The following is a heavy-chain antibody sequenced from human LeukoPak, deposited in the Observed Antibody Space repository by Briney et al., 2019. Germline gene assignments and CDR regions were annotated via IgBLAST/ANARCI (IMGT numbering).Heavy chain of an antibody. CDR2: IRYDGSSK. CDR1: GFTFSSYG. CDR3: AQGYSYGSLDY. J-gene: IGHJ4*02. V-gene: IGHV3-30*02. Sequence: PGGSLRLSCAASGFTFSSYGMHWVRQAPGKGLEWVAFIRYDGSSKYYADSVKGRFTISRDNSKNTLYLQMNSLRAEDTAVYYCAQGYSYGSLDYWGQGTLVTVSS. D-gene: IGHD5-18*01.